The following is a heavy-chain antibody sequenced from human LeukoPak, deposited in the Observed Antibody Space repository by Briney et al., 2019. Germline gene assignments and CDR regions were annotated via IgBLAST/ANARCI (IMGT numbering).Heavy chain of an antibody. Sequence: PGGSLRLSCAASGFTFSDYYMIWIRQAPGKGLEWVSYISSSGSTIYDADSVKGRFTISRHNAKNSLYLQMNSLRAEDTAVYYCARFPGSHYSSPLDYWGQGTLVTVSS. J-gene: IGHJ4*02. D-gene: IGHD6-13*01. CDR2: ISSSGSTI. CDR1: GFTFSDYY. CDR3: ARFPGSHYSSPLDY. V-gene: IGHV3-11*01.